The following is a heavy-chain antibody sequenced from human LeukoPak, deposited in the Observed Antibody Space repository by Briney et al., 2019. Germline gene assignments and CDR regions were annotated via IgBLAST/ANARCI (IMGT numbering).Heavy chain of an antibody. V-gene: IGHV3-11*01. CDR3: ASPFLEWLYGGDY. CDR2: ISSSGSTI. CDR1: GFPFSDYY. D-gene: IGHD3-3*01. Sequence: GSLLLSWAAAGFPFSDYYMSWIRPAPGKGLEWVSYISSSGSTIYYAASEKGRFTISRDNAKTSLYLQMNSLRAEDTAVYYCASPFLEWLYGGDYWGQGTLVTVSS. J-gene: IGHJ4*02.